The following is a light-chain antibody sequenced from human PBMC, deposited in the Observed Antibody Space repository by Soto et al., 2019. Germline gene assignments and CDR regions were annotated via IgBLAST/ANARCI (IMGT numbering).Light chain of an antibody. CDR2: GAS. CDR3: QQYSNWPLLT. J-gene: IGKJ3*01. Sequence: EIVMTQSPATLSVSPGERATLSCRASQSVSSNLAWYQQKPGQAPRVLIYGASTRATGIPDRFSGSGSGTEVTLTISSLQSEDFAVYYCQQYSNWPLLTFGPGTKVDIK. CDR1: QSVSSN. V-gene: IGKV3-15*01.